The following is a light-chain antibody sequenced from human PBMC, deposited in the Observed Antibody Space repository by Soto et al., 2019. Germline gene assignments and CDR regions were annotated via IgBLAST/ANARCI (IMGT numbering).Light chain of an antibody. CDR3: CSYAGSSTLV. Sequence: QSALTHPASVSGSPGQSITISCTGTSSDVGSYKFVSWYQQHPVKAPKLMIYEGSKRPSGVSNRFSGSKSGNTASLTISGLQAEDEADYYCCSYAGSSTLVFGGGTKVTVL. J-gene: IGLJ2*01. CDR1: SSDVGSYKF. CDR2: EGS. V-gene: IGLV2-23*01.